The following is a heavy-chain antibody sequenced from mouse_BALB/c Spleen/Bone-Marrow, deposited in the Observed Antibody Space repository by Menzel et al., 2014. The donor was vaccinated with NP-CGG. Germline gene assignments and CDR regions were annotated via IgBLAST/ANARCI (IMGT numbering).Heavy chain of an antibody. Sequence: EVKLMESGPGLVKPSQTVSLTCTVTGISITTGNYTWSWIRQFPGNKLEWIGYIYYSGTITYNPSLTSRTTITRDTSKNQFFLEMNSLTAEDTATYYCARATAYFDYWGQGTTLTVSS. V-gene: IGHV3-5*02. CDR3: ARATAYFDY. D-gene: IGHD1-2*01. J-gene: IGHJ2*01. CDR1: GISITTGNYT. CDR2: IYYSGTI.